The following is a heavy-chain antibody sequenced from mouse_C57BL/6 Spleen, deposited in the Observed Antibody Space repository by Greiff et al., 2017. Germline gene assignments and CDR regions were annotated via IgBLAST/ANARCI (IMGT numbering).Heavy chain of an antibody. CDR3: ARDDGYYGPYAMDY. CDR1: GYTFTDYY. Sequence: VQLQQSGAELVRPGASVKLSCKASGYTFTDYYINWVKQRPGQGLEWIARIYPGSGNTYYNEKFKGKATLTAEKSSSTAYMQLSSLTSEDSAVYFCARDDGYYGPYAMDYWGQGTSVTVSS. V-gene: IGHV1-76*01. D-gene: IGHD2-3*01. CDR2: IYPGSGNT. J-gene: IGHJ4*01.